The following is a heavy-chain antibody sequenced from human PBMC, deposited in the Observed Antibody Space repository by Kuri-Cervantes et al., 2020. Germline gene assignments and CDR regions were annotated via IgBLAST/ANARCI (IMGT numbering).Heavy chain of an antibody. V-gene: IGHV1-69*13. CDR2: IIPIFSTP. J-gene: IGHJ4*02. CDR3: AVGMTYNWDYVPYYFDY. D-gene: IGHD1-7*01. Sequence: SVKVSCKASGGTFSSYAITWVRQAPGQGLGWMGGIIPIFSTPNYAQKFQGRLTITADEFTNIAYMQLSSLRSEDTAVYYCAVGMTYNWDYVPYYFDYWGQGTLVTVSS. CDR1: GGTFSSYA.